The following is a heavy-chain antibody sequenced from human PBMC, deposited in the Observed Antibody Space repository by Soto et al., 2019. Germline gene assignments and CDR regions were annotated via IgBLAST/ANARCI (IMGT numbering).Heavy chain of an antibody. D-gene: IGHD2-2*01. CDR2: IWYDGSNK. CDR1: GFTFSSYG. CDR3: ARDSIVVVPAAMPSGYYYYGMDV. J-gene: IGHJ6*02. V-gene: IGHV3-33*01. Sequence: GGSLRLSCAASGFTFSSYGMHWVRQAPGKGLEWVAVIWYDGSNKYYADSVKGRFTISRDNSKNTLYLQMNSLRAEDTAVYYCARDSIVVVPAAMPSGYYYYGMDVWGQGTTVTVSS.